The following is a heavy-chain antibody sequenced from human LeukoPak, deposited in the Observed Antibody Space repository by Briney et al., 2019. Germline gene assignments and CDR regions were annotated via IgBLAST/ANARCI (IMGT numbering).Heavy chain of an antibody. CDR1: GGSISSYY. D-gene: IGHD3-10*01. Sequence: SETLSLTCTVSGGSISSYYWSWIRQPAGKGLEWIGRIYTSGSTNYNPSLKSRVTMSVDTSKNQFSLKLSSVTAADTAVYYCARDAPYGSGSYYPPSDAFDIWGQGTMVTVSS. CDR3: ARDAPYGSGSYYPPSDAFDI. V-gene: IGHV4-4*07. CDR2: IYTSGST. J-gene: IGHJ3*02.